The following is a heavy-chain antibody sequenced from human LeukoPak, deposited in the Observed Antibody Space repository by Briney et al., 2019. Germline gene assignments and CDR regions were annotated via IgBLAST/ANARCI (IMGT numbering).Heavy chain of an antibody. D-gene: IGHD5-24*01. CDR2: ISSSSSTI. J-gene: IGHJ4*02. Sequence: GGSLRLSCAASGFTFSSYSMNWVRQAPGKGLEWVSYISSSSSTIYYADSVKGRFTISRDNAKNSLYLQMNSLRAEDTAVYYGARDAPGDGYDYWGQGTLVTVSS. CDR3: ARDAPGDGYDY. V-gene: IGHV3-48*01. CDR1: GFTFSSYS.